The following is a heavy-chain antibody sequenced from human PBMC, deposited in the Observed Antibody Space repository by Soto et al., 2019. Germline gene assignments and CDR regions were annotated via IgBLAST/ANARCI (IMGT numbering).Heavy chain of an antibody. D-gene: IGHD6-6*01. V-gene: IGHV3-23*01. J-gene: IGHJ4*02. CDR3: AKGDGRIVPRHFDY. Sequence: GGSLRLSCAASGFTFSSYAMNWVRQAPGKGLEWVSAISSGGGSPYYADSVKGPFTISRDNSKNTLYLQMNDLRAEDTAVYFCAKGDGRIVPRHFDYWGQGTLVTVSS. CDR2: ISSGGGSP. CDR1: GFTFSSYA.